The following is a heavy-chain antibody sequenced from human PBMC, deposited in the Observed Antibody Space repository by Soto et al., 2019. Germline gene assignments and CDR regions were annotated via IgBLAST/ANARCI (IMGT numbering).Heavy chain of an antibody. V-gene: IGHV6-1*01. D-gene: IGHD3-22*01. CDR2: TYYRSKWYN. CDR3: ARDYYYDSSGYPNYFDY. CDR1: VDSVSSNIAA. J-gene: IGHJ4*02. Sequence: QTLSLTCAISVDSVSSNIAAWNWISQSPSRGLEWLGRTYYRSKWYNDYAVSVKSRITINPDTSKNQFSLQLNSVTPEDTAVYYCARDYYYDSSGYPNYFDYWGQGTLVTVSS.